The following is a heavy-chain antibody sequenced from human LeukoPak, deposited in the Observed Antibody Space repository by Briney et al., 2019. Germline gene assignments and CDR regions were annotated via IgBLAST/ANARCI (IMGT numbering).Heavy chain of an antibody. V-gene: IGHV1-2*02. CDR3: TRGSYYDSSGYSGVRLFDY. D-gene: IGHD3-22*01. Sequence: ASVKVSCKASGYTITDYYIHWVRQAPGQGLEWMGWINPNSGGTNYAQKFQGRVTMTSDTSISTAYMELSRLRSDDTALYYCTRGSYYDSSGYSGVRLFDYWGQGTPVTVPS. CDR2: INPNSGGT. CDR1: GYTITDYY. J-gene: IGHJ4*02.